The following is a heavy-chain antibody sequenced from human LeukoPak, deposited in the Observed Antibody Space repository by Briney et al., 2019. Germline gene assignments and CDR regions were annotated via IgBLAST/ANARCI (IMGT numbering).Heavy chain of an antibody. Sequence: GGSLRLSCAVSGFGFDDYAMHWVRQAPGKGLEWVSGISWNSGSIGYAESVKGRFTISRDNAKNSLYLQMNSLRAEDTALYYCATSSREGEDSSGWASFDYWGQGTLVTVSS. V-gene: IGHV3-9*01. CDR3: ATSSREGEDSSGWASFDY. D-gene: IGHD6-19*01. J-gene: IGHJ4*02. CDR1: GFGFDDYA. CDR2: ISWNSGSI.